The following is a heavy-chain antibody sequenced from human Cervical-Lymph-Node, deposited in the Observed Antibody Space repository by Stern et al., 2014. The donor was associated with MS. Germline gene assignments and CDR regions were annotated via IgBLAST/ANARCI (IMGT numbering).Heavy chain of an antibody. J-gene: IGHJ4*02. CDR3: ARVSYDFWSGYYAFDY. V-gene: IGHV4-31*03. CDR2: IYYSGST. D-gene: IGHD3-3*01. Sequence: QLQLQESGPGLVKPSQTLSLTCTVSGGSISSGGYYWSWIRQHPGKGLEWIGYIYYSGSTYYNPSLKSRFTISVDTSKNQFSLKLSSVTAADTAVYYCARVSYDFWSGYYAFDYWGQGTLVTVSS. CDR1: GGSISSGGYY.